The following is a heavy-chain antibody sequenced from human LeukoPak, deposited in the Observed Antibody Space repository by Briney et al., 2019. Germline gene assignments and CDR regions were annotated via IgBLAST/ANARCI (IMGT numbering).Heavy chain of an antibody. Sequence: GGSLRLSCAASGLTFSSYSMDWVRQAPGKGLEWVSSISSSSHYIYYADSVKGRFTISRDNAKNSLYLQMNSLRAEDTAVYYCARVGYSYGRSLFYFDFWGQGTLVTVSS. CDR2: ISSSSHYI. D-gene: IGHD5-18*01. CDR1: GLTFSSYS. J-gene: IGHJ4*02. CDR3: ARVGYSYGRSLFYFDF. V-gene: IGHV3-21*01.